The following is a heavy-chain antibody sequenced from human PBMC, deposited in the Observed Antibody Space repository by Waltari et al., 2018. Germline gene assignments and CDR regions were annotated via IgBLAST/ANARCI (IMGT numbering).Heavy chain of an antibody. CDR2: IYHSGST. J-gene: IGHJ4*02. V-gene: IGHV4-38-2*01. CDR3: VSFSPANDY. CDR1: GYSISSGYY. Sequence: QVQLQESGPGLVKPSETLSLTCVVSGYSISSGYYWGWIRQPPGKGLEWIGSIYHSGSTSYKPALRSRVTISVDTSKNQFSLKLSSVTAADTAVYYCVSFSPANDYWGRGTLVTVSS.